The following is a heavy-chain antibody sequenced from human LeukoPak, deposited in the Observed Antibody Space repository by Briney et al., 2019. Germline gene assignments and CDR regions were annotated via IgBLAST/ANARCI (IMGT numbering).Heavy chain of an antibody. D-gene: IGHD5-12*01. J-gene: IGHJ3*02. CDR3: ARGRGMATINAFDI. CDR2: VYYSGST. CDR1: GGSISSYY. Sequence: SETLSLTCTVSGGSISSYYWSWIRQPPGKGLEWVGYVYYSGSTYYNPSLKSRVTISVDTSKNQFSLKLSSVTAADTAVYYCARGRGMATINAFDIWGQGTMVTVSS. V-gene: IGHV4-59*12.